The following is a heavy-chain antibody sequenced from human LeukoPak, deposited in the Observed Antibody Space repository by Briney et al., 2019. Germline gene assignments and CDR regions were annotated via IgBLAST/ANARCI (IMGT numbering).Heavy chain of an antibody. D-gene: IGHD3-10*01. Sequence: ASVKVSRKVSGYTLTELSMHWVRQAPGKGLEWMGGFDPEDGETIYAQKFQGRVTMTEDTSTDTAYMELSSLRSEDTAVYYCATRMVRGVIIRFADAFDIWGQGTMVTVSS. J-gene: IGHJ3*02. CDR3: ATRMVRGVIIRFADAFDI. V-gene: IGHV1-24*01. CDR2: FDPEDGET. CDR1: GYTLTELS.